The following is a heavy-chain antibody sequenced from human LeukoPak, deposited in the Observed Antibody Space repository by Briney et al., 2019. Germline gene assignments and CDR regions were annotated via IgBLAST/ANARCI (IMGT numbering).Heavy chain of an antibody. CDR3: ARDACSNGVCHSTYGLDV. CDR2: IWYDGSNK. Sequence: SGGSLRLSCAASGFTFRNYGMHWVRQAPGKGLEWVAVIWYDGSNKYYVDSVEGRFTISRDNSKNTLYLQMNSLRAEDTAVYYCARDACSNGVCHSTYGLDVWGHGTTVTVSS. D-gene: IGHD2-8*01. J-gene: IGHJ6*02. CDR1: GFTFRNYG. V-gene: IGHV3-33*01.